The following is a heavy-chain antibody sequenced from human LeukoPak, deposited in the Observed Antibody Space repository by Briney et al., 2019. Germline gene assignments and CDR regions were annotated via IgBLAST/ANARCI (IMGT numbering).Heavy chain of an antibody. CDR1: GFTFRNYL. J-gene: IGHJ6*02. D-gene: IGHD5-12*01. V-gene: IGHV3-48*01. CDR3: TKVSGYDSNYGMDV. CDR2: ISSTGGTI. Sequence: GGSLRLSCAASGFTFRNYLMNWVRQAPGKGLEWVSFISSTGGTIYYADSVKGRFTVSRDNGKNSLLLQMNSLRAEDTALYYCTKVSGYDSNYGMDVWGQGTTVTVSS.